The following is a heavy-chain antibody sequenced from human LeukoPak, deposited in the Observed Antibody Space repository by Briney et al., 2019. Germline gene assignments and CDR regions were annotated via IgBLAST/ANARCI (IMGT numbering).Heavy chain of an antibody. D-gene: IGHD6-13*01. CDR2: IYPGDSDT. V-gene: IGHV5-51*01. CDR3: ARQGQYSSSWYGEDNWFDP. J-gene: IGHJ5*02. CDR1: GYSFTSYW. Sequence: GESLKISCKGSGYSFTSYWIGWVRQMPGKGLEWMGIIYPGDSDTRYSPSFQGQVTISADKFISTAYLQWSSLKASDTAMYYCARQGQYSSSWYGEDNWFDPWGQGTLVTVSS.